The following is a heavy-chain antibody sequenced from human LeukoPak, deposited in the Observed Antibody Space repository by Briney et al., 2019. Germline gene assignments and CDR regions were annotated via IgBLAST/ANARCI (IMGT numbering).Heavy chain of an antibody. D-gene: IGHD3-3*01. CDR2: ISYDGSNK. V-gene: IGHV3-30*18. CDR3: AKDVTIFGDHYYYYMDV. Sequence: GGSLRLSCAASGFTFSSYGMHWVRQAPGKGLEWVAVISYDGSNKYYADSVKGRFTISRDNSKNTLYLQMNSLRAEDTAVYYCAKDVTIFGDHYYYYMDVWGKGTTVTVSS. CDR1: GFTFSSYG. J-gene: IGHJ6*03.